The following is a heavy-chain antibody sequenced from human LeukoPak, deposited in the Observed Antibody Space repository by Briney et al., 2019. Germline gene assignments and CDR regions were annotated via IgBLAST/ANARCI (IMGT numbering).Heavy chain of an antibody. CDR1: GFTFSSYW. CDR3: IRGTVGAPGNDY. V-gene: IGHV3-74*01. CDR2: IDPDGSFT. Sequence: GGSLRLSCAASGFTFSSYWMHWVRQAPGKGLVWVSRIDPDGSFTSYADSVRGRFTISRDNAKNTLYLQMSSLRAEDTAVYYCIRGTVGAPGNDYWGQGTLVTVSS. D-gene: IGHD1-26*01. J-gene: IGHJ4*02.